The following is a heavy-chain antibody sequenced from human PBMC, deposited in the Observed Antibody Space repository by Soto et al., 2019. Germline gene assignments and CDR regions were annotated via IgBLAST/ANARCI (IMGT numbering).Heavy chain of an antibody. V-gene: IGHV3-23*01. Sequence: PGGSLRLSCAASGFTFSSYAMSWVRQAPGKGLEWVSAISGSGGSTYYADSVKGRFTISRDNSKNTLYLQMNSLRAEDTAVYYCAKQNYYDSSGYYKFPDASDIWGQGTMVTVS. CDR3: AKQNYYDSSGYYKFPDASDI. CDR2: ISGSGGST. D-gene: IGHD3-22*01. CDR1: GFTFSSYA. J-gene: IGHJ3*02.